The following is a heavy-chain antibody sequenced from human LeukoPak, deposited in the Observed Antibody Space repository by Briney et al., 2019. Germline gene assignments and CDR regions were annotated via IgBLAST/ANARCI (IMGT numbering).Heavy chain of an antibody. CDR2: IIPIFGTA. V-gene: IGHV1-69*05. D-gene: IGHD2-2*01. J-gene: IGHJ5*02. CDR1: GGTFSSYA. CDR3: ARSRAIVVVPGAPDTRWFDP. Sequence: SVKVSCKASGGTFSSYAISWVRQAPGQGLEWMGGIIPIFGTANYAQKFQGRVTMTRDTSTSTVYMELSSLRSEDTAVYYCARSRAIVVVPGAPDTRWFDPWGQGTLVTVSS.